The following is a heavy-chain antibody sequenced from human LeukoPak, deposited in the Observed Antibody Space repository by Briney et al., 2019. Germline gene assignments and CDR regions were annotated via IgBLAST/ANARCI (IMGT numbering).Heavy chain of an antibody. D-gene: IGHD5-24*01. CDR2: IYYSGNT. V-gene: IGHV4-59*08. J-gene: IGHJ4*02. Sequence: SETVSLICTVSGGSISVYYWMWLREPPGKPLEGIGYIYYSGNTNYNPSLKSRVTISVDTSKNQFSLKLSSVTAADTAAYYCARLGFRDGYNYFFDFWGQGSLVTVSS. CDR1: GGSISVYY. CDR3: ARLGFRDGYNYFFDF.